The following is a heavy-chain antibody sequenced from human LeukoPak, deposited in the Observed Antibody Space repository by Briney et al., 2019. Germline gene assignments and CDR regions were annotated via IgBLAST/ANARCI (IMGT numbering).Heavy chain of an antibody. V-gene: IGHV1-24*01. CDR3: ARGSRTNRRSLFRVTWTQNWFDP. D-gene: IGHD3-3*01. Sequence: GASVKVSCQVSGHTLSELFIHWVRQAPGKGLEWMGGRDPQGVATIYAQKFQGRVTITRNTSISTAYMELSSLRSEDTAVYYCARGSRTNRRSLFRVTWTQNWFDPWGQGTLVTVSS. J-gene: IGHJ5*02. CDR1: GHTLSELF. CDR2: RDPQGVAT.